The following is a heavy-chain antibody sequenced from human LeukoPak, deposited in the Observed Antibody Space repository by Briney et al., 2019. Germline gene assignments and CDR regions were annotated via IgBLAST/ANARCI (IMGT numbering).Heavy chain of an antibody. CDR3: VRSRGYFDS. V-gene: IGHV3-74*01. CDR2: LNNDGST. J-gene: IGHJ4*02. CDR1: GSTFSSSW. Sequence: GGSLRLSCSGSGSTFSSSWMHWVRQVPGKGLVWVSRLNNDGSTAYADSVKGRFIISRDSAKNTLYLEMSSLRAEDTAVYYCVRSRGYFDSWGQGTLVTVSS.